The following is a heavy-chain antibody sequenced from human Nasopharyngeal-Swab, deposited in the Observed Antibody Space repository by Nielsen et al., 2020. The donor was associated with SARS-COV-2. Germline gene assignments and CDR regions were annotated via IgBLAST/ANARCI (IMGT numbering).Heavy chain of an antibody. CDR2: VYFSGST. CDR1: GGSISSSSYY. V-gene: IGHV4-61*01. J-gene: IGHJ2*01. D-gene: IGHD1-26*01. CDR3: ARAANSGDWYCDL. Sequence: SETLSLTCTVSGGSISSSSYYWSWIRQPPGKGLEWIGYVYFSGSTNYNPSLKSLVTISVDPSKIQFPLKLTSVTAADTAVYYCARAANSGDWYCDLWGRGTLVTVSS.